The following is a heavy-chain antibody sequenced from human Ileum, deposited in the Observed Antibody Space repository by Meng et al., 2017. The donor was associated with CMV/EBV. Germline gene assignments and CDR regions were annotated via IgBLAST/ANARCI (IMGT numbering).Heavy chain of an antibody. V-gene: IGHV3-11*01. J-gene: IGHJ6*02. D-gene: IGHD5-18*01. CDR1: FNFSVSY. CDR2: ISSSGDTI. Sequence: FNFSVSYMSWISQAPGKGLEWVSYISSSGDTIYYADSVKGRFTISRDNTKKSLFLQMNSLRAEDTAVYFCAKPLPHTDYYYYYGMDVWGQGTTVTVSS. CDR3: AKPLPHTDYYYYYGMDV.